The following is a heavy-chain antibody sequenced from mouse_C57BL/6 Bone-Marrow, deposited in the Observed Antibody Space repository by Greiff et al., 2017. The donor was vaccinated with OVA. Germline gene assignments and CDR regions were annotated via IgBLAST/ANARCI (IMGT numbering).Heavy chain of an antibody. Sequence: EVKLVESGGGLVKPGGSLKLSCAASGFTFSSYTMSWVRQTPKKRLEWVATISGGGGNTYYPDSVKGRFTISRDNAKNTLYLQMSSLRSEDTALYYCARRLLFAYWGQGTLVTVSA. J-gene: IGHJ3*01. CDR2: ISGGGGNT. CDR1: GFTFSSYT. D-gene: IGHD2-3*01. V-gene: IGHV5-9*01. CDR3: ARRLLFAY.